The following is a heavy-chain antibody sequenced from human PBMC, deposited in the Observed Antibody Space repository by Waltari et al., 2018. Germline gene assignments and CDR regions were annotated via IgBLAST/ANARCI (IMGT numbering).Heavy chain of an antibody. CDR3: ASSSFCSSTTRYLGY. CDR2: IGAYNGNT. D-gene: IGHD2-2*01. Sequence: QVRLVQSAAEVKKPGASVKVSCKASGYTFSSYGISWVRQAPGQGLEWMGWIGAYNGNTDYAQKFRGRVTLTTDRSTNTAYMELRSLRSDDTAFYYCASSSFCSSTTRYLGYWGQGTLVTVSS. CDR1: GYTFSSYG. J-gene: IGHJ4*02. V-gene: IGHV1-18*01.